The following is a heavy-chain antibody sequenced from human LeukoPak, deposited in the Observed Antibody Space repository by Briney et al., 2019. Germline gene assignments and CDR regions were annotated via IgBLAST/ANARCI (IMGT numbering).Heavy chain of an antibody. J-gene: IGHJ4*02. Sequence: GGSLRLSCAASGFTFSSYGMHWVRQAPGKGLEWVAFIWYDGSNKYYADSVKGRFTISRDNSKNTLYLQMNSLRAEDTAVYYCANRGSSISLRWGQGTLVTVSS. V-gene: IGHV3-30*02. CDR2: IWYDGSNK. CDR3: ANRGSSISLR. D-gene: IGHD6-6*01. CDR1: GFTFSSYG.